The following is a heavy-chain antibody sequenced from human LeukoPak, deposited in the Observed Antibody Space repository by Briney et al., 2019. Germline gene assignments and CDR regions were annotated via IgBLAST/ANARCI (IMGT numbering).Heavy chain of an antibody. J-gene: IGHJ4*02. CDR2: IYYSGST. V-gene: IGHV4-39*01. CDR1: GGPTSTSSTH. Sequence: PSETLSLTCTVSGGPTSTSSTHWGWVRQPPGKGLEWIGSIYYSGSTYYSPSLKSRVTISVDTSKNQFSLWLTSVTAVDTAVYYCVTALTRDSSGWYVIDYWGQGTLVTVSS. CDR3: VTALTRDSSGWYVIDY. D-gene: IGHD6-19*01.